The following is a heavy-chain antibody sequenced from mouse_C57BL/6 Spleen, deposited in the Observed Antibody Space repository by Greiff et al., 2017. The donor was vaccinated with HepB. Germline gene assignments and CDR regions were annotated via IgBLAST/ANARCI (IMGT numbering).Heavy chain of an antibody. V-gene: IGHV1-52*01. CDR2: IDPSDSET. CDR3: ARSRYYGPVDY. J-gene: IGHJ2*01. CDR1: GYTFTSYW. D-gene: IGHD1-1*01. Sequence: QLQQPGAELVRPGSSVKLSCKASGYTFTSYWMHWVKQRPIQGLEWIGNIDPSDSETHYNQKFKDKATLTVDKSSSTAYMQLSSLTSEDSAVYYCARSRYYGPVDYWGQGTTLTVSS.